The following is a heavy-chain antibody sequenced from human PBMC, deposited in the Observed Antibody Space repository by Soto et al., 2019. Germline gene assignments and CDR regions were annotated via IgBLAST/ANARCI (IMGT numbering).Heavy chain of an antibody. V-gene: IGHV2-5*01. Sequence: QITLKASGPALVNPTQTLTLTCTFSGFSLSSIGVAVGWIRQPPGKALAWLALLYWNDDRRYIPSLKNILTIAKDTSKNQVVLTMTNMDPADTATYYCAHSASVPCCYYFDSWGQGTLVTVSS. D-gene: IGHD1-26*01. J-gene: IGHJ4*02. CDR2: LYWNDDR. CDR3: AHSASVPCCYYFDS. CDR1: GFSLSSIGVA.